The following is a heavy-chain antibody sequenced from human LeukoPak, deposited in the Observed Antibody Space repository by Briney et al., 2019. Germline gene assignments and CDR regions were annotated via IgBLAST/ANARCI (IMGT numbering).Heavy chain of an antibody. J-gene: IGHJ4*02. D-gene: IGHD2-8*01. CDR1: GFTFSGYG. V-gene: IGHV3-33*01. Sequence: PGRSLRLSCAASGFTFSGYGMHWVRQAPGKGLDWVSIIYHDGSNEYYSDSVKGRFTISRDNSRNTVYLQMNSLRAEDTAVYYCAREQWSRLDWGQGTLVTVSS. CDR2: IYHDGSNE. CDR3: AREQWSRLD.